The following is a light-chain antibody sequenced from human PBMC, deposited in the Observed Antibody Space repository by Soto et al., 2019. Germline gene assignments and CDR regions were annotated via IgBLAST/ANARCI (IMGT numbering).Light chain of an antibody. Sequence: QSVLTQPGSVSGSPGQSITISCTGTNSDVGSYNLVSWYQQHPGKAPKLMIYEGSKRLSGVSNRFSGSKSGNTASLTISGLQAEDEADYYCCSYAGSSTFVFGSGTKVTVL. CDR3: CSYAGSSTFV. J-gene: IGLJ1*01. CDR2: EGS. V-gene: IGLV2-23*01. CDR1: NSDVGSYNL.